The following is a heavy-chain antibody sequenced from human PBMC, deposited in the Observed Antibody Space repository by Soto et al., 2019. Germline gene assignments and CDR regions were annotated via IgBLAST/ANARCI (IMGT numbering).Heavy chain of an antibody. D-gene: IGHD2-2*01. CDR2: ISAYNGNT. Sequence: ASVKVSCKASGYTFTSYGISWVRQAPRQGLEWMGWISAYNGNTNYAQKLQGRVTMTTDTSTSTAYMELRSLRSDDTAVYYCARVFLIPAASIDNWFDPWGQGTLVTVSS. J-gene: IGHJ5*02. CDR3: ARVFLIPAASIDNWFDP. CDR1: GYTFTSYG. V-gene: IGHV1-18*01.